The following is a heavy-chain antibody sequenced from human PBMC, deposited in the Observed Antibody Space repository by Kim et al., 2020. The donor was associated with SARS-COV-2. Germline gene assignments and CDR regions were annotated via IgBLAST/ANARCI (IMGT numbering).Heavy chain of an antibody. J-gene: IGHJ4*02. CDR3: AREGLGSGYYRTD. CDR1: GGSISSYY. D-gene: IGHD3-22*01. V-gene: IGHV4-59*01. CDR2: IYYSGST. Sequence: SETLSLTCTVSGGSISSYYWSWIRQPPGKGLEWIGYIYYSGSTNYNPSLKSRVTISVDTSKNQFSLKLSSVTAADTAVYYCAREGLGSGYYRTDWGQGTLVTVSS.